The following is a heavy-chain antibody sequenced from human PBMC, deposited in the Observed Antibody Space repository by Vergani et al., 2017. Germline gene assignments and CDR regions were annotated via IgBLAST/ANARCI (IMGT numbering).Heavy chain of an antibody. Sequence: QLLESGGGLIQPGGSLRLSCAASGFTFNSYAMTWVRQAPGKGLEWVSGINNNGGSTYYADSVQGRFTISRDNSKNTLYLQMTDLRAEDPATYYCAKVWGSTSFPYGGGAFDVWRHGTMVTVSS. CDR2: INNNGGST. J-gene: IGHJ3*01. CDR1: GFTFNSYA. CDR3: AKVWGSTSFPYGGGAFDV. V-gene: IGHV3-23*01. D-gene: IGHD2-2*01.